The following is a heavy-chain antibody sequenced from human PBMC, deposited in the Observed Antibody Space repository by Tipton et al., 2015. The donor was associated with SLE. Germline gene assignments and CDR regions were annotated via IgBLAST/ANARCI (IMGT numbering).Heavy chain of an antibody. Sequence: GSLRLSCAASGFSFSDYYMSWIRQAPGKGLEWIAYISTGGSSLYYADSVKGRFTISRDNAKYSLYLQMNSLRADDSAVYYCARPLRGYRDGPYDYWGQGNLVTVSS. CDR2: ISTGGSSL. D-gene: IGHD5-18*01. J-gene: IGHJ4*02. CDR3: ARPLRGYRDGPYDY. V-gene: IGHV3-11*04. CDR1: GFSFSDYY.